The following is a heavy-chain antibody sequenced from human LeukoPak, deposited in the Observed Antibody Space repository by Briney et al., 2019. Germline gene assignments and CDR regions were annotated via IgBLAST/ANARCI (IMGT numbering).Heavy chain of an antibody. V-gene: IGHV3-7*01. CDR1: GFTFSSYM. D-gene: IGHD4-23*01. CDR2: IKPDGGEK. CDR3: ARDLRTPSDTNIAIDY. J-gene: IGHJ4*02. Sequence: GESLRLSCAASGFTFSSYMMTWVRQAPGKGLEWVANIKPDGGEKFYVDSVKGRFTISRDNAKNTLYLQMNSLRAEDTAVYYCARDLRTPSDTNIAIDYWGQGTLVTVSS.